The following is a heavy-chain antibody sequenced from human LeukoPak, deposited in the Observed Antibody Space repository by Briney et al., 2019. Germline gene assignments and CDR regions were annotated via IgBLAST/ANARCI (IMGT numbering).Heavy chain of an antibody. J-gene: IGHJ6*02. CDR3: ARDFVLASSSWYRYYGMDV. V-gene: IGHV3-21*01. CDR2: ISSSSSYI. CDR1: GFTFSSYS. Sequence: PGGSLRLSCAASGFTFSSYSMNWVRQAPGKGLEWVSSISSSSSYIYYADSVKGRFTVSRDNAENSLYLQMNSLRAEDTAVYYCARDFVLASSSWYRYYGMDVWGQGTTVTVSS. D-gene: IGHD6-13*01.